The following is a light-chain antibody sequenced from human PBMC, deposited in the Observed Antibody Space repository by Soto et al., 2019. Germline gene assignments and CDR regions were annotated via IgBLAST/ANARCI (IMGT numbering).Light chain of an antibody. J-gene: IGKJ4*01. CDR3: QQHGRSPLT. Sequence: VLSQSPANPSLSTDQGATLSCWSSQSLSSSFLAWYQQKPGQAPRLLIYGASSRATGIPDRFTGSGSGTDFTLSISRLEPEDSAVYYCQQHGRSPLTFGGGTKVDIK. CDR2: GAS. CDR1: QSLSSSF. V-gene: IGKV3-20*01.